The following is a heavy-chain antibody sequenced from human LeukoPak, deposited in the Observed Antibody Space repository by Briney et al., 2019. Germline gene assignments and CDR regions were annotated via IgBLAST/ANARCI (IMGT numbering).Heavy chain of an antibody. CDR3: AKDNAYYYADY. CDR1: GFTFSDYY. D-gene: IGHD3-10*01. J-gene: IGHJ4*02. Sequence: PGGSLRLSCAASGFTFSDYYMSWIRQAPGKGLEWVTFIGYDGRNKYYADSVKGRFTIPRDNSKNTLYLQMNSLRAEDTAVYYCAKDNAYYYADYWGQGTLVTVSS. V-gene: IGHV3-30*02. CDR2: IGYDGRNK.